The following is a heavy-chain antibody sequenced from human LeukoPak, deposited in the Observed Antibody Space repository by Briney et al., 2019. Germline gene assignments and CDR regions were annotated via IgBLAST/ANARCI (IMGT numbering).Heavy chain of an antibody. Sequence: GSLRLFCSASWFTLKSYWMHWVRQAPGKGLEVGAVISYDGSNKYYADSVKGRFTISRDNSKNTLYLQMNSLRAEDTAVYYCARVVVVASTWDAFDIWGQGTMVTVSS. V-gene: IGHV3-30*03. CDR2: ISYDGSNK. J-gene: IGHJ3*02. D-gene: IGHD2-2*01. CDR3: ARVVVVASTWDAFDI. CDR1: WFTLKSYW.